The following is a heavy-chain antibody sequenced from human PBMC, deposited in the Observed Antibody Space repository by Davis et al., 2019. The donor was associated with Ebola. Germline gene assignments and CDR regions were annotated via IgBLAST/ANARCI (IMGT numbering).Heavy chain of an antibody. CDR2: IYYSGST. CDR3: AAKRGYYDSSAYYADY. V-gene: IGHV4-38-2*02. J-gene: IGHJ4*02. Sequence: MPSETLSLTCTVSGYSISSGYYWGWIRQPPGKGLEWIGSIYYSGSTYYNPSLKSRVTISVDTSKNQFSLKLSSVTAADTSVYYCAAKRGYYDSSAYYADYWGQGTLVTVSS. D-gene: IGHD3-22*01. CDR1: GYSISSGYY.